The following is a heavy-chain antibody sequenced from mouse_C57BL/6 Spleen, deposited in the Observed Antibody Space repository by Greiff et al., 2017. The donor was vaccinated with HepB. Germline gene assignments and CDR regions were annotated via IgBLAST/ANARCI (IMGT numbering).Heavy chain of an antibody. D-gene: IGHD2-4*01. CDR2: INTSTSGT. Sequence: VQLQQSGPELVKPGASVKISCKASGYSFTGYYMNWVKQSPEKSLEWIGEINTSTSGTTYNQKFKAKATLTVDKSSSTAYMKLKCLTSEDSAVYYCARRAYYDYDVAYWGQGALVTVSA. V-gene: IGHV1-42*01. J-gene: IGHJ3*01. CDR1: GYSFTGYY. CDR3: ARRAYYDYDVAY.